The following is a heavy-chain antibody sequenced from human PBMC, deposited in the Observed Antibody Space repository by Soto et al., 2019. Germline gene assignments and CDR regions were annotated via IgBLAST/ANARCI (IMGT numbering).Heavy chain of an antibody. D-gene: IGHD5-18*01. CDR1: GFPFRTYW. V-gene: IGHV3-7*05. CDR2: INLDGSEK. CDR3: ARDGSTSWYSYDYHGMDV. J-gene: IGHJ6*02. Sequence: EVQLVESGGGLVQPGGSLRLSCAASGFPFRTYWLSWVRQVPGKGLEWVANINLDGSEKNYLDSVKGRFTISRDNARNSLYLQMSSLRAEDTALYYCARDGSTSWYSYDYHGMDVWGQGTTVTVSS.